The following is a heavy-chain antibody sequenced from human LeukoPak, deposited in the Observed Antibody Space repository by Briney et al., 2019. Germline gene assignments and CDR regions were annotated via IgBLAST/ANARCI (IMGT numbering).Heavy chain of an antibody. CDR3: AKLGGFGDFLFDY. CDR1: GFTFSSYA. Sequence: GGSLRLSCAASGFTFSSYAMSWVRQAPGKGLEWVSAISGSGGTTYYADSVKGRFTISRDNSKNTLYLQMNSLRAEDTAVYYCAKLGGFGDFLFDYWGQGTLVTVSS. V-gene: IGHV3-23*01. CDR2: ISGSGGTT. J-gene: IGHJ4*02. D-gene: IGHD3-10*01.